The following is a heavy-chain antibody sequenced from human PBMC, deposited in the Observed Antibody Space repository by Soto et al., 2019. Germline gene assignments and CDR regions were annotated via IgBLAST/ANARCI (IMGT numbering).Heavy chain of an antibody. D-gene: IGHD2-15*01. Sequence: SDTLSLTCAVYGGSFSSYYWSWIRQPPGKGLEWIGYIYYSGSTNYNPSLKSRVTISVDTSKNQFSLKLSSVTAADTAVYYCARAVEYCSGGSCSQDYYYYYMDVWGKGTTVTVSS. J-gene: IGHJ6*03. CDR2: IYYSGST. CDR3: ARAVEYCSGGSCSQDYYYYYMDV. V-gene: IGHV4-59*01. CDR1: GGSFSSYY.